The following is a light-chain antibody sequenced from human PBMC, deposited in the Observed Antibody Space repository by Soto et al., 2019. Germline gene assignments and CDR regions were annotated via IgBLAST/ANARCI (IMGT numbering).Light chain of an antibody. Sequence: EIVLTQSPATLSLSPGERATLSCRASQSVTTYLAWYQQKPGQAPRLLIYDASSRATGIPARFSGSGSGTDFTLTISRLEPEDFAVYYCQQYGRSGTFGQGTKVDI. CDR3: QQYGRSGT. V-gene: IGKV3-20*01. CDR2: DAS. J-gene: IGKJ1*01. CDR1: QSVTTY.